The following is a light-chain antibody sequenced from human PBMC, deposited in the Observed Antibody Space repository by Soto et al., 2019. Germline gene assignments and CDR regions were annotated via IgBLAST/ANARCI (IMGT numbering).Light chain of an antibody. CDR3: QHYGYPQWT. CDR1: QSGSSSY. Sequence: EIVLTQSPDTLSLSPGERATLSCRVSQSGSSSYLAWYQQRPGQPPRLLIYGVFTRADDIPDRFSGSGSGTDFTLTISRLQPEDFAVYYCQHYGYPQWTFGQGTKVDIK. V-gene: IGKV3-20*01. J-gene: IGKJ1*01. CDR2: GVF.